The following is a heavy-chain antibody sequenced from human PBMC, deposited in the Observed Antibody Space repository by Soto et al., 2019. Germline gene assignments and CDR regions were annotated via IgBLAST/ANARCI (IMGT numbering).Heavy chain of an antibody. D-gene: IGHD3-10*01. J-gene: IGHJ6*03. CDR1: GFTFSSYG. CDR2: IWYDGSNK. CDR3: ARDLMVRGVIPFNYYMDV. Sequence: GGSLRLSCAASGFTFSSYGMHWVRQAPGKGLEWVAVIWYDGSNKYYADSVKGRFTISRDNSKNTLYLQMNSLRAEDTAVYYCARDLMVRGVIPFNYYMDVWGKGTTVTVSS. V-gene: IGHV3-33*01.